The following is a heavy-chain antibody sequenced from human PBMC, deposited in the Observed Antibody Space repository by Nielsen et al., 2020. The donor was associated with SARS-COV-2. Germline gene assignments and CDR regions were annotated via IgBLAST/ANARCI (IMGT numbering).Heavy chain of an antibody. J-gene: IGHJ4*02. D-gene: IGHD3-22*01. Sequence: ASVKVSCKASGYTFTSYYLHWVRQAPAQGLEWMGIVNPSHGSTSYAQKFQDRVTMTRDTSTSTVYMELSSLRSEDTAVYYCAREHFVGGLGIVVVISTILDYWGQGTLVTVSS. CDR3: AREHFVGGLGIVVVISTILDY. V-gene: IGHV1-46*01. CDR1: GYTFTSYY. CDR2: VNPSHGST.